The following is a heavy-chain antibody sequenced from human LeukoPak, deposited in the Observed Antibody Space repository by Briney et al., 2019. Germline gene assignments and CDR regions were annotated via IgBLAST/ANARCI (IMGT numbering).Heavy chain of an antibody. Sequence: SPSETLSLTCTVSGGSISSYYWSWIRQPPGKGLEWIACISYSGSTKYNPSLKSRVTISVDTSKNQLSLKLSSVTAAGTAVYYCAREPGFDSSGYLNWFDPWGQGTLVTVSS. J-gene: IGHJ5*02. CDR2: ISYSGST. CDR3: AREPGFDSSGYLNWFDP. V-gene: IGHV4-59*01. CDR1: GGSISSYY. D-gene: IGHD3-22*01.